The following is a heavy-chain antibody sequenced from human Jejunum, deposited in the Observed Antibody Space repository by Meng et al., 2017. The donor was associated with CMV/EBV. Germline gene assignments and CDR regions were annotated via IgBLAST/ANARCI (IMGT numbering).Heavy chain of an antibody. V-gene: IGHV4-34*01. CDR2: IYHSGKT. Sequence: LSCAVNSESFRDNYWSGIRQPTGKGLEWIGEIYHSGKTNYNPSLKSRVTISVDTSKNQFSLKLTSVTAADTAVYYCARSVDGMDVWGQGTTVTVSS. CDR3: ARSVDGMDV. J-gene: IGHJ6*02. CDR1: SESFRDNY.